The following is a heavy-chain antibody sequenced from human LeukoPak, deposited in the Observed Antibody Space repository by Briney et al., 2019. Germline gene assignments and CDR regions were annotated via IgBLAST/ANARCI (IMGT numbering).Heavy chain of an antibody. CDR1: GFTFSDYY. Sequence: GGSLRLSCAASGFTFSDYYMTWIRQAPGKGLEWVSSISSSSSYIYYADSVKGQFTISRDNAKNSLYLQMNSLRAEDTAVYYCARSELGYNYHYMDVWGKGTTVTISS. V-gene: IGHV3-11*06. CDR3: ARSELGYNYHYMDV. J-gene: IGHJ6*03. CDR2: ISSSSSYI. D-gene: IGHD3-10*01.